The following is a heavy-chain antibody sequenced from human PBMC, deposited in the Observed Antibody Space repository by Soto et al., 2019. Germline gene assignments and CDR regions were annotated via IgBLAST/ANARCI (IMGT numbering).Heavy chain of an antibody. J-gene: IGHJ4*02. CDR2: FYDGNT. D-gene: IGHD3-10*01. Sequence: PSETLSLTCIVSGGSITRRSSYWAWIRQPLGKGLEWVGTFYDGNTYHNPSLRSRITIAVDTSKNQFSLKLNSVAAADTAFYYCATTRGLAVGGSFDYWGQGMLVTVSS. V-gene: IGHV4-39*01. CDR3: ATTRGLAVGGSFDY. CDR1: GGSITRRSSY.